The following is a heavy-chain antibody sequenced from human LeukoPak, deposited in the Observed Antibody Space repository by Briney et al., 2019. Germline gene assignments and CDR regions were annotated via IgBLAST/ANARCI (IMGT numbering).Heavy chain of an antibody. CDR2: ISSSSSNI. Sequence: GALRLSCAASGFTFSSYSMNWVRQAPGKGLEWVSYISSSSSNIYYADSVKGRFTISRDNAQNSLYLHMNSLRAEDTAVYYCARTAPAATYFDYWGQGTLVTVSS. CDR3: ARTAPAATYFDY. CDR1: GFTFSSYS. D-gene: IGHD2-2*01. J-gene: IGHJ4*02. V-gene: IGHV3-48*04.